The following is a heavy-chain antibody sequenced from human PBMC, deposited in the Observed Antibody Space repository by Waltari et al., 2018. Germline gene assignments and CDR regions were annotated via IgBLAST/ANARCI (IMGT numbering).Heavy chain of an antibody. J-gene: IGHJ1*01. CDR2: INSDGSST. Sequence: EEQLVESGGGLVQPGESLRLSCAASGLTFRRYWMDWVRHVPGKGLVWVSRINSDGSSTIYAESVKGRFTISRDNAKNTLYVQMNRLRAEDTAVYYCAKDSDFRIVVEYFQHWGQGTLVTVSS. CDR3: AKDSDFRIVVEYFQH. CDR1: GLTFRRYW. D-gene: IGHD3-3*01. V-gene: IGHV3-74*01.